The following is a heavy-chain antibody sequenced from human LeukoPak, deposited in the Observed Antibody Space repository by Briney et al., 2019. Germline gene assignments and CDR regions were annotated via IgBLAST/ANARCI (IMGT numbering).Heavy chain of an antibody. CDR3: ARDGAGSCSSTSCYGGEYGMDV. CDR1: GYTFTSYG. J-gene: IGHJ6*02. Sequence: ASVKVSCKASGYTFTSYGISWVRQAPGQGLEWMGWISAHNGNTNFAQKFQGRVTMTTDTSTSTAYMELRSLRSDDTAVYYCARDGAGSCSSTSCYGGEYGMDVWDQGTTVTVSS. D-gene: IGHD2-2*01. V-gene: IGHV1-18*01. CDR2: ISAHNGNT.